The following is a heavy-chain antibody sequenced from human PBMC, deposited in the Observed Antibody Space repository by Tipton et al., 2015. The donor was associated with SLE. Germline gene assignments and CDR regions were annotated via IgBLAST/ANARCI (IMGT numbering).Heavy chain of an antibody. D-gene: IGHD3-16*01. CDR1: DYSINSGYF. CDR3: ARSRETYDLGGVFDF. CDR2: ISHSGST. J-gene: IGHJ4*02. V-gene: IGHV4-38-2*02. Sequence: TLSLTCTVSDYSINSGYFWGWIRQPPGKGLEWIGSISHSGSTYYSPSLKSRVTISKDTPKKQFSLRLNSVTAADTAVYYCARSRETYDLGGVFDFWGQGTLVTVSS.